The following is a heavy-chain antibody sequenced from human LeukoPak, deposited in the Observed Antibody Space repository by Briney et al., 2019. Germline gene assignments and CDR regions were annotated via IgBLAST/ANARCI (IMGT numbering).Heavy chain of an antibody. J-gene: IGHJ3*02. V-gene: IGHV1-18*01. CDR2: ISAYNGNT. CDR1: GYTFTSYG. D-gene: IGHD3-9*01. CDR3: AREVLRHFDWPPHDAFDI. Sequence: ASVKVSCKASGYTFTSYGISWVRQAPGQGLEWMGWISAYNGNTNYAQKLQGRVTMTTDTSTSTAYMELRSLRSDDTAVYYCAREVLRHFDWPPHDAFDIWGQGTMVTVSS.